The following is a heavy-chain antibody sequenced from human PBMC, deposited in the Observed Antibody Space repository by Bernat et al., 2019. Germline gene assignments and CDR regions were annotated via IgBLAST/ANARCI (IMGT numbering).Heavy chain of an antibody. CDR3: ARDSSMPMDV. Sequence: QVQLQQWGAGLLKPSETLSLTCAVYGGSFSGYYWSWIRQPPGKGLEWLGEINHSGSTNYNPSLKSRVTITVVTSKNQFSLTLGSVTAAYTAEYYCARDSSMPMDVWGRGTTVTVSS. CDR2: INHSGST. CDR1: GGSFSGYY. D-gene: IGHD2/OR15-2a*01. V-gene: IGHV4-34*01. J-gene: IGHJ6*02.